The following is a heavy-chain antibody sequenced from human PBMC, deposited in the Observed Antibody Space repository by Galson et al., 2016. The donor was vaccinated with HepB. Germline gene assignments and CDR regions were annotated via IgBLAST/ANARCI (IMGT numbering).Heavy chain of an antibody. D-gene: IGHD4-17*01. Sequence: ETLSLTCAVYGWSFSGYYWDLFRQPPGKGLEWIGEINHSGSTNYNPSLQSRVTISVDTSKNQFSLTLSSVTAADTAVYYCAIGDNPDYGDYASAYDYMDVWGKVTTVTVSS. CDR1: GWSFSGYY. J-gene: IGHJ6*03. V-gene: IGHV4-34*01. CDR2: INHSGST. CDR3: AIGDNPDYGDYASAYDYMDV.